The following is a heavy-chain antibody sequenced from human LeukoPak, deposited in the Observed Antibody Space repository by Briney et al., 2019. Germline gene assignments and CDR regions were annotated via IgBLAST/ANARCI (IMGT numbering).Heavy chain of an antibody. V-gene: IGHV1-18*01. CDR2: ISAYNGNT. Sequence: ASVKVSCKASGYTFTSYGISWVRQAPGQGLEWMGWISAYNGNTNYAQKLQGRVTMTTDTSTSTAYMELRSLRSDDTAVYYCARDLREGRITIFGSTYYYYYGMGVWGQGTTVTVSS. J-gene: IGHJ6*02. CDR3: ARDLREGRITIFGSTYYYYYGMGV. CDR1: GYTFTSYG. D-gene: IGHD3-3*01.